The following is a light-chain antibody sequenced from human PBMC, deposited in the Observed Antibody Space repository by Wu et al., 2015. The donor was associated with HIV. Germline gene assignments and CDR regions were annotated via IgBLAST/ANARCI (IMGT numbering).Light chain of an antibody. CDR3: QQYGSSPIT. CDR1: QSVSSNY. CDR2: GAS. Sequence: EIVLTQSPGTLSLSPGERATLSCRASQSVSSNYLAWYQQNPGQAPRLLIFGASFRATDIPDRFSGSGSGTDFTLTISRLEPEDFALYYCQQYGSSPITFGQGTRLEIK. V-gene: IGKV3-20*01. J-gene: IGKJ5*01.